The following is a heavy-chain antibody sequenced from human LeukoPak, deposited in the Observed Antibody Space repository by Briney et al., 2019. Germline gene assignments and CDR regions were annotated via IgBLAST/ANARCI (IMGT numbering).Heavy chain of an antibody. J-gene: IGHJ5*02. Sequence: SETLSLTCTVSGGSISSSSYYWGWIRQPPGKGLEWIGSIYYSGSTYYNPSLKSRVTISVDTSKNQFSLKLSSVTAADTAVYYCARDHCSGGSCSNWFDPWGQGTLVTVSS. V-gene: IGHV4-39*07. CDR3: ARDHCSGGSCSNWFDP. CDR1: GGSISSSSYY. CDR2: IYYSGST. D-gene: IGHD2-15*01.